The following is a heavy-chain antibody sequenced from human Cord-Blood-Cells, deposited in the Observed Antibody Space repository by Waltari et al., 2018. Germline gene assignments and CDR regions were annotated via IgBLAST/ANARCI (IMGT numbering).Heavy chain of an antibody. Sequence: QVQLVQSGAEVKKPGASVKVSCKASGYTFTGYYMHWVRQAPGQGLEWMGWVYPSSGGTNYAQKFQGWVTMTRDTSISTAYMELSRLRSDDMAVYYCARDVGGGTLDYWGQGTLVTVSS. CDR2: VYPSSGGT. CDR3: ARDVGGGTLDY. D-gene: IGHD3-16*01. J-gene: IGHJ4*02. CDR1: GYTFTGYY. V-gene: IGHV1-2*04.